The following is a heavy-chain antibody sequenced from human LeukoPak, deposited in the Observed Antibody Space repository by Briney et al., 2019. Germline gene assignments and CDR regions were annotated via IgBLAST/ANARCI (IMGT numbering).Heavy chain of an antibody. CDR2: ISGSGGST. J-gene: IGHJ4*02. CDR1: GFTFSSYA. D-gene: IGHD6-19*01. Sequence: GGSLRLSCAASGFTFSSYAMSWVRQAPGKGLEWVSAISGSGGSTYYADSVKGRFTISRDNSKNTPYLQMNSLRAEDTAVYYCAKAKGSGWLYFDYWGQGTLVTVSS. CDR3: AKAKGSGWLYFDY. V-gene: IGHV3-23*01.